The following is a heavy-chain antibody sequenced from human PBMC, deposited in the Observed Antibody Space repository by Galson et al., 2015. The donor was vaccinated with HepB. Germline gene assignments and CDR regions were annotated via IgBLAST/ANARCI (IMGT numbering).Heavy chain of an antibody. V-gene: IGHV3-23*01. CDR1: GFTFSSYA. D-gene: IGHD4-23*01. J-gene: IGHJ5*02. CDR3: AKFNTVVSPRFVWFDP. CDR2: ISGSGGST. Sequence: SLRLSCAASGFTFSSYAMSWVRQAPGKGLEWVSAISGSGGSTYYADSVKGRFTISRDNSKNTLYLQMNSLRAEDTAVYYCAKFNTVVSPRFVWFDPWGQGTLVTVSS.